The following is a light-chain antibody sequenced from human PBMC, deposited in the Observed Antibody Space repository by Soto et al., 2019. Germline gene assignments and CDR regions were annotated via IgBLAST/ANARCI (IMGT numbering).Light chain of an antibody. CDR2: LGS. CDR1: QSLLHSNGYNY. CDR3: MQALRSPYT. Sequence: DIVMTQSPLSLPVTPGEPASISCRSRQSLLHSNGYNYLDWYLQKPGQSPLLLISLGSNRASGVPARFSGSGSATDFTLNIARVEAEDFGVYYCMQALRSPYTFGQGTKLEIK. V-gene: IGKV2-28*01. J-gene: IGKJ2*01.